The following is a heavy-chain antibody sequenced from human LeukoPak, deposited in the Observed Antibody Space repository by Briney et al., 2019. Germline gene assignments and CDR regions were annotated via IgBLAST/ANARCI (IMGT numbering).Heavy chain of an antibody. CDR2: ISSSGST. V-gene: IGHV4-61*02. D-gene: IGHD6-19*01. CDR3: ARGAVAGIIGYYYYYMDV. J-gene: IGHJ6*03. Sequence: SETLSLTCTVSGDSISSGDYYWSWIRQPAGKGLEWIGRISSSGSTNYNPSLKSRVTISVDTSKNQFSLKLSSVTAADTAVYYCARGAVAGIIGYYYYYMDVWGKGTTVTVSS. CDR1: GDSISSGDYY.